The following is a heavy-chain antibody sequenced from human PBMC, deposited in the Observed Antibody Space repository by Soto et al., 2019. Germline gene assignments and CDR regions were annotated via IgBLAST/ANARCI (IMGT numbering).Heavy chain of an antibody. D-gene: IGHD4-17*01. CDR3: ARGSTVTTNYFDY. CDR1: GGSISSYY. V-gene: IGHV4-59*01. CDR2: IYYSGST. J-gene: IGHJ4*02. Sequence: PSETLSLTCSVSGGSISSYYWSWIRQPPGNGLEWIGYIYYSGSTNYNPSLKSRVTISVDTSKNQFSLKLSSVTAADTAVYYCARGSTVTTNYFDYWGQGTLVTV.